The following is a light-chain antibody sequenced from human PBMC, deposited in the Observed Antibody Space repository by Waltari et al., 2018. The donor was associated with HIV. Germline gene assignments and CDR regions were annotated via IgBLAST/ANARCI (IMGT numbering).Light chain of an antibody. V-gene: IGKV1-9*01. CDR1: VAISYY. CDR3: QQSETYPIT. CDR2: GAS. J-gene: IGKJ5*01. Sequence: DIQLTQSPSFLSAAVGDRVTITCRANVAISYYLVWYQQKPGTAPKLLIYGASTLQRGVPSRFRGSGSGTDFILTINSLQPEDFGTYYCQQSETYPITFGQGTRLEIK.